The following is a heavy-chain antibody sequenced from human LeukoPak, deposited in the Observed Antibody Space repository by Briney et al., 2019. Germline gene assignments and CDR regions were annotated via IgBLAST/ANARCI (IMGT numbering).Heavy chain of an antibody. CDR1: AFTFSSYW. D-gene: IGHD3-10*01. CDR2: IGASGSST. Sequence: GGSLRLSCAASAFTFSSYWMSWVRQAPGKGLEWVSGIGASGSSTYYADSVKGRFTISRDNSKTTLYLQMNSLRAEDTAVYYCARGLSSVNDAFDIWGQGTMVTVSS. V-gene: IGHV3-23*01. CDR3: ARGLSSVNDAFDI. J-gene: IGHJ3*02.